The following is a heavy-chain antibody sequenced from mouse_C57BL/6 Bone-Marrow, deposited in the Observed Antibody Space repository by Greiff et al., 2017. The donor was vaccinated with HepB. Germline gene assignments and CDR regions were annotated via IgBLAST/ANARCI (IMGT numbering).Heavy chain of an antibody. CDR1: GYTFTDYY. D-gene: IGHD1-1*01. V-gene: IGHV1-26*01. CDR2: INPNNGGT. J-gene: IGHJ3*01. Sequence: VQLQQSGPELVKPGASVKISCKASGYTFTDYYMNWVKQSHGKSLEWIGDINPNNGGTSYNQKFKGKATLTVDKSSSTAYMELRSLTSEDSAVYYCARGFHFNYYGSRPFAYWGQGTLVTVSA. CDR3: ARGFHFNYYGSRPFAY.